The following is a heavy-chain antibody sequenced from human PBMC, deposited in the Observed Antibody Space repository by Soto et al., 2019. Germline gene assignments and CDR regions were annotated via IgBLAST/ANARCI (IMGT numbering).Heavy chain of an antibody. Sequence: EVQLVESGGGLVQPGGSQRLSCAASGFIFSNYWMSWVRQAPGKGLEWVASIQEDGSNKYYVDSVKGRFTISRDNAKNSVYLQMNSLRAEDTAVYYCVRHMYNYESTGYRWFDPWGQGTLVTVSS. V-gene: IGHV3-7*05. D-gene: IGHD3-22*01. CDR2: IQEDGSNK. CDR3: VRHMYNYESTGYRWFDP. CDR1: GFIFSNYW. J-gene: IGHJ5*02.